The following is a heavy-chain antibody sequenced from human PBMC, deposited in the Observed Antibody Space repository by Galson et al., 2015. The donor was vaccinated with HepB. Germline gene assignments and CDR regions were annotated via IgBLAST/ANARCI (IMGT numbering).Heavy chain of an antibody. Sequence: QSGAEVKKPGESLRISCLCSGYSFPSYWITWVRQMPGKGLEWMGKIDPSDSYTTYSPSFQGHVTISVDKSIRTAYLQWSSLKASDTAMHYCARQRDYASPRIDYWGQGILVTVSS. V-gene: IGHV5-10-1*01. CDR2: IDPSDSYT. D-gene: IGHD4-17*01. CDR1: GYSFPSYW. CDR3: ARQRDYASPRIDY. J-gene: IGHJ4*02.